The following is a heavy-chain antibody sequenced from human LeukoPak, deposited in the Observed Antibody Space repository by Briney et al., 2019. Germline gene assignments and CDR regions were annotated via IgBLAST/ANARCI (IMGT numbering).Heavy chain of an antibody. Sequence: PSETLSLTCTVSGGSISSGGYYWSWIRQHPGKGLEWIGYIYYSGSTYYNPSLKSRVTISVDTSKNQFSLKLSSVTAADTAVYYCARFRMTPGAFDIWGQGTMVTVSS. V-gene: IGHV4-31*03. CDR3: ARFRMTPGAFDI. J-gene: IGHJ3*02. CDR2: IYYSGST. CDR1: GGSISSGGYY.